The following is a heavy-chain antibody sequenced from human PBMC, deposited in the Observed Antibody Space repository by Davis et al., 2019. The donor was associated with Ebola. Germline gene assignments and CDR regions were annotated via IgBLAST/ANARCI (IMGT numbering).Heavy chain of an antibody. D-gene: IGHD3-3*01. CDR2: IYSGGST. Sequence: GESLKISCAASGFTVSSNYMSWVRQAPGKGLEWVSVIYSGGSTYYADSVKGRFTISRHNSKNTLYLQMNSLRAEDTAVYFCARDPHFVLRSIGYYGMDVWGQGTTVTVSS. V-gene: IGHV3-53*04. J-gene: IGHJ6*02. CDR1: GFTVSSNY. CDR3: ARDPHFVLRSIGYYGMDV.